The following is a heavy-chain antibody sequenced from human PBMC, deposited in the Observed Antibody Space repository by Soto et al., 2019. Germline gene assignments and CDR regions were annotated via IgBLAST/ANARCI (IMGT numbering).Heavy chain of an antibody. CDR3: ASLGYCNTTICLDAFDI. Sequence: GGSLRLSCAASGFAVSSHYMSWVRQAPGRGLEWVSVIYTAGSTYYADSVKGRFTISRHNSQNTLYLQMNSLGADDTALYYCASLGYCNTTICLDAFDIWGQGTMVTVSS. CDR1: GFAVSSHY. CDR2: IYTAGST. J-gene: IGHJ3*02. V-gene: IGHV3-53*04. D-gene: IGHD2-2*01.